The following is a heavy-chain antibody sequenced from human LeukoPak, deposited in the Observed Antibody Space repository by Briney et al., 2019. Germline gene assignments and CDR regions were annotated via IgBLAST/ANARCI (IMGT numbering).Heavy chain of an antibody. Sequence: ASVKVSCKASGYTFTSYGISWVRQAPGQGLEWMGWISAYNGNTNYAQKLQGRVTVTTDTSTSTAYMELRSLRSDDTAVYYCARGAYCGGDCLPHDAFDIWGQGTMVTVSS. J-gene: IGHJ3*02. CDR3: ARGAYCGGDCLPHDAFDI. V-gene: IGHV1-18*01. D-gene: IGHD2-21*01. CDR1: GYTFTSYG. CDR2: ISAYNGNT.